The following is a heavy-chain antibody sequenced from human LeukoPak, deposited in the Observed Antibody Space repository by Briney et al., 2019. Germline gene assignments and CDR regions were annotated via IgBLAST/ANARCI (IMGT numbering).Heavy chain of an antibody. Sequence: GGSLRLSCAASGFIFSDYYMSWIRQTPEKGLEWLSYISSSSGYKNYADSLKGRFIISRDNAKNSVYLQMNSLSAEDTAVYYCARQGLYDSSDFWTFQHWGQRTLVTVSS. D-gene: IGHD3/OR15-3a*01. CDR3: ARQGLYDSSDFWTFQH. CDR1: GFIFSDYY. J-gene: IGHJ1*01. CDR2: ISSSSGYK. V-gene: IGHV3-11*06.